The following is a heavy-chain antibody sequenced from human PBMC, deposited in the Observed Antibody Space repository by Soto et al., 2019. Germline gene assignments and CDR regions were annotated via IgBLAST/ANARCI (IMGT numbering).Heavy chain of an antibody. Sequence: SVKVSCKASGGTFSSYAISWVRQAPGQGLEWMGGIIPIFGTANYAQKFQGRVTITADESTSTAYMELSSLRSEDTAVYYCARGEVGYCSSTSCPLDYWGQGTLVTVSS. D-gene: IGHD2-2*01. J-gene: IGHJ4*02. CDR2: IIPIFGTA. CDR3: ARGEVGYCSSTSCPLDY. V-gene: IGHV1-69*13. CDR1: GGTFSSYA.